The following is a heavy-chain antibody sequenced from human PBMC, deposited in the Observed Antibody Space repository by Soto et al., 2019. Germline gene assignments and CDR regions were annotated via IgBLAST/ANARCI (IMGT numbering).Heavy chain of an antibody. CDR2: INPSGGST. D-gene: IGHD6-6*01. Sequence: ASVKVSCKASGYTFTSYYMHWVRQAPGQGLEWMGIINPSGGSTSYAQKFQGRVTMTRDTSTSTVYMELSSLRSEDTAVYYCARARNYSSSTHLYHYYGMDVWCQGTTVTVSS. CDR1: GYTFTSYY. CDR3: ARARNYSSSTHLYHYYGMDV. V-gene: IGHV1-46*01. J-gene: IGHJ6*02.